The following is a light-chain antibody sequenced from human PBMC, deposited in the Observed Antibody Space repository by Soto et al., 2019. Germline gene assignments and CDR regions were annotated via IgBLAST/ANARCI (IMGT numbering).Light chain of an antibody. CDR2: GAS. CDR1: QSISNNY. Sequence: EIVLTQSPGTLSLSPGERATLSCRASQSISNNYLAWYQQKPGQAPRLLIYGASNRATGIPDRFSGSGSGTDFTLTISSLQSEDFAVYFCQQYNIWPQTFGQGTKVDIK. V-gene: IGKV3-20*01. CDR3: QQYNIWPQT. J-gene: IGKJ1*01.